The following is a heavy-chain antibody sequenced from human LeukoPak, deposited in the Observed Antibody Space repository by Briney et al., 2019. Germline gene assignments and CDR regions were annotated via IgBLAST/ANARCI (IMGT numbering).Heavy chain of an antibody. D-gene: IGHD3-22*01. Sequence: SQTLSVTCVISGDSVSSNSAAWNWIRQSPSRGLEWLGRTYYRSKWYNDYAVSVKSRITINADTSKNQFSLQLSSVTAADTAVYYCARIGYDSSGYYSEFDYWGQGTLVTVSS. CDR3: ARIGYDSSGYYSEFDY. J-gene: IGHJ4*02. CDR2: TYYRSKWYN. CDR1: GDSVSSNSAA. V-gene: IGHV6-1*01.